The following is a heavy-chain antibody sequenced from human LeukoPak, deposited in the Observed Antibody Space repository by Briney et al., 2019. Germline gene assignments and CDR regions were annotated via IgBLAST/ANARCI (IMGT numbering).Heavy chain of an antibody. CDR2: ISYDGSNK. J-gene: IGHJ4*02. V-gene: IGHV3-30*18. Sequence: PGGSLRLSCAASGFTFSSNWMAWVRQAPGKGLEWVAVISYDGSNKYYADSVKGRFTISRDNSKNTLYLQMNSLRAEDTAVYYCAKDHIAAVGEFHYFDYWGQGTLVTVSS. D-gene: IGHD6-13*01. CDR1: GFTFSSNW. CDR3: AKDHIAAVGEFHYFDY.